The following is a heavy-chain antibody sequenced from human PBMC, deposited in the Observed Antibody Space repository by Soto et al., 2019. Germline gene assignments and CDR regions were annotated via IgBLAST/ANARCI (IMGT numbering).Heavy chain of an antibody. J-gene: IGHJ6*02. CDR1: GFTFSSYA. V-gene: IGHV3-23*01. D-gene: IGHD4-17*01. CDR3: AKSIHEVTTFSYFYYYYYGMDV. CDR2: ISGSGGST. Sequence: GGFLRLSCAASGFTFSSYAMSWVRQAPGKGLEWVSAISGSGGSTYYADSVKGRFTISRDNSKNTLYLQMNSLRAEDTAVYYCAKSIHEVTTFSYFYYYYYGMDVWGQGTTVTVSS.